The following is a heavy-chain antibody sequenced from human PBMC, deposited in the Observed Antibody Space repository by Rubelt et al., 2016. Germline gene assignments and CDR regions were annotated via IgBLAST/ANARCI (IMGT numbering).Heavy chain of an antibody. D-gene: IGHD6-19*01. CDR2: INAGNGNT. J-gene: IGHJ4*02. Sequence: QVQLVQSGAEVKKPGASVKVSCKAAGYSFTTYSIPWVRPAPGQRLEWMGWINAGNGNTKYSQKVPGRCTITRATSARTADMGRSSLRSEDTAIYYCATGYSSGWYVAYWGQGTLVTVSS. CDR1: GYSFTTYS. CDR3: ATGYSSGWYVAY. V-gene: IGHV1-3*01.